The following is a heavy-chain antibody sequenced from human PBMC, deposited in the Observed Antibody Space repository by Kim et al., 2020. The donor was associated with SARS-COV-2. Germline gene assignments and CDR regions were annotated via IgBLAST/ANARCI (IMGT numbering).Heavy chain of an antibody. D-gene: IGHD6-25*01. CDR2: INHSGST. CDR3: ARLSETPFWYFDL. V-gene: IGHV4-34*01. CDR1: GGSFSGYY. Sequence: SETLSLTCAVYGGSFSGYYWSWIRQPPGKGLEWIGEINHSGSTNYNPSLKSRVTISVDTSKNQFSLKLSSVTAADTAVYYCARLSETPFWYFDLWGRGTLVTVSS. J-gene: IGHJ2*01.